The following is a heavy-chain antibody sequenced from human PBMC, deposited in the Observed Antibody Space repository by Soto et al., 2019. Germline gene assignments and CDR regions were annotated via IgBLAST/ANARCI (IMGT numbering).Heavy chain of an antibody. D-gene: IGHD3-10*01. CDR3: ARDSGWPILNFDN. Sequence: PVGSLRLSGAASDFDFSSYGIHCVRQAPGKGLEWVAASSYDGRETFYADSAKGRFTVSKEMSKNTAFLQMNALRHEDTAVYFCARDSGWPILNFDNWGQGTPVTVSS. V-gene: IGHV3-30*03. J-gene: IGHJ4*02. CDR2: SSYDGRET. CDR1: DFDFSSYG.